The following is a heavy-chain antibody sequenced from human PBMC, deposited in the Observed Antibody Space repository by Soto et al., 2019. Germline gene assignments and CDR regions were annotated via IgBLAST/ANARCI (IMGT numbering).Heavy chain of an antibody. D-gene: IGHD3-3*01. CDR2: ISGSGGST. V-gene: IGHV3-23*01. CDR3: AKVVLRFLEWLPYFDY. Sequence: GGSLRLSCAASGFTFSSYAMSWVRQAPGKGLEWVSAISGSGGSTYYADSVKGRFTISRDNSKNTLYLQMNSLRAEDTAVYYCAKVVLRFLEWLPYFDYWGQGTLVTVSS. CDR1: GFTFSSYA. J-gene: IGHJ4*02.